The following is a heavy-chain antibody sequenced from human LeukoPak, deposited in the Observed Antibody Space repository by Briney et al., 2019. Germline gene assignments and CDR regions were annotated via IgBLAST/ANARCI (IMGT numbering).Heavy chain of an antibody. CDR2: IVVGSGNT. V-gene: IGHV1-58*01. CDR3: VRLTLDTVYSYYYYMDV. J-gene: IGHJ6*03. CDR1: GFTFTSSA. Sequence: GTSVKVSCKASGFTFTSSAVQWVRQARGQRLEWIGWIVVGSGNTNYAQKFQERVTITRDMSTSTAYMELSSLRSEDTAVYYCVRLTLDTVYSYYYYMDVWGKGTTVTVSS. D-gene: IGHD2-2*02.